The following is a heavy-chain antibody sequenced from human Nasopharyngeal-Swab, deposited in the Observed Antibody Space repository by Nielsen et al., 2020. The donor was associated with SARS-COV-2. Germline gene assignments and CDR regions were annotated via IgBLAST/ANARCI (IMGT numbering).Heavy chain of an antibody. CDR1: GGSFSGYY. D-gene: IGHD3-22*01. CDR2: INNSGST. Sequence: SETLSLTCAVYGGSFSGYYWSWIRQPPGKGLEWIGEINNSGSTNYKPSLKSRVTISVDTSKNQFSLKLSSVTAADTAVYYCASGGNYYDSSGLFDYWGQGTLVTVSS. CDR3: ASGGNYYDSSGLFDY. V-gene: IGHV4-34*01. J-gene: IGHJ4*02.